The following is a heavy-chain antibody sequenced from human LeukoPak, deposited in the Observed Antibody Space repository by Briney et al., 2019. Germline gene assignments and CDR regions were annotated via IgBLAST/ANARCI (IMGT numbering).Heavy chain of an antibody. D-gene: IGHD6-19*01. J-gene: IGHJ3*02. CDR3: AKDVSSGWYELNAFDI. CDR2: ISYDGSNK. Sequence: PGGSLRLSCAASGFTVSSNYMNWVRQAPGKGLEWVAVISYDGSNKYYADSVKGRFTISRDNSKNTLYLQMNSLRAEDTAVYYCAKDVSSGWYELNAFDIWGQGTMVTVSS. CDR1: GFTVSSNY. V-gene: IGHV3-30*18.